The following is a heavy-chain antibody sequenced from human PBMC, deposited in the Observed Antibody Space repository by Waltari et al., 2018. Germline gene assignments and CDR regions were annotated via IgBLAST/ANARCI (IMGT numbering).Heavy chain of an antibody. J-gene: IGHJ4*02. CDR2: IKQDGSEK. Sequence: EVQLVESGGGLVQPGGSLRLSCAASGFTFRSYWMSWVRQAPGKGLEWVANIKQDGSEKYYVDSVKGRFTISRDNAKNPLYLQMNSLRAEDTAVYYCARGLSGYEASLDYWGQGTLVTVSS. CDR1: GFTFRSYW. D-gene: IGHD5-12*01. CDR3: ARGLSGYEASLDY. V-gene: IGHV3-7*01.